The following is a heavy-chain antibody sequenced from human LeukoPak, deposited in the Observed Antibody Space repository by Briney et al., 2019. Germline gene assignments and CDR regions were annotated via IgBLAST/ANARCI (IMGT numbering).Heavy chain of an antibody. Sequence: SETLSLTCAVYGGSFSGYYWSWIRQPPGKGLEWIGEINHSGSTNYNPSLKSRVTISVDTSKNQFSLKLSSVTAADTAVYYCARGGRKYDSSGYSLNARIDYWGQGTLVTVSS. V-gene: IGHV4-34*01. CDR1: GGSFSGYY. CDR2: INHSGST. CDR3: ARGGRKYDSSGYSLNARIDY. J-gene: IGHJ4*02. D-gene: IGHD3-22*01.